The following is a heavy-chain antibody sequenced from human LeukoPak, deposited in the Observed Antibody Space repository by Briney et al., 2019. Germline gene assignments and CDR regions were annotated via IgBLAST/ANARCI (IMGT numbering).Heavy chain of an antibody. J-gene: IGHJ4*02. V-gene: IGHV3-43*01. CDR2: FSCDGSST. D-gene: IGHD2-2*01. CDR3: AKGSGGYFSGTSCYRAYYLDY. Sequence: GGSLRLSCAASGFTFYCYNMHGVRQAPGKGLEGVSLFSCDGSSTYYADSVKGRFTISRDNGKNSLYLQINRRTTEDTALHDCAKGSGGYFSGTSCYRAYYLDYRGQGSLVSDS. CDR1: GFTFYCYN.